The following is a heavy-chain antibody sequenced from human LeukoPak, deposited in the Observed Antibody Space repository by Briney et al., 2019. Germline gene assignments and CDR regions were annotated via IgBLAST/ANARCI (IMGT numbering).Heavy chain of an antibody. V-gene: IGHV1-46*01. CDR1: GYIFTNYY. J-gene: IGHJ4*02. D-gene: IGHD3-22*01. CDR2: INPSGGST. CDR3: ARDLASSGYYWD. Sequence: GASVKVSCKASGYIFTNYYMHWVRQAPGQGLGWMGIINPSGGSTSYAQKFQGRVAMTRDTSTSTVYMELSSLRSEDTAVYFCARDLASSGYYWDWGQGTLVTVSS.